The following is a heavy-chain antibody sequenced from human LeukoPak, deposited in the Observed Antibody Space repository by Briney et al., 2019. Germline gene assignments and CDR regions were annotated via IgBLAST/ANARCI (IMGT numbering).Heavy chain of an antibody. Sequence: GGSLRLSCAAAGFIFSDYYMSWIRQVPGHGLEWVSYISSSTSTTNYADSVKGRFTISRDNAKDSLYLQMNSLRAEDTAVYYCARVRTFGGVIAAWGQGTLVTVSS. J-gene: IGHJ4*02. CDR2: ISSSTSTT. CDR1: GFIFSDYY. V-gene: IGHV3-11*05. CDR3: ARVRTFGGVIAA. D-gene: IGHD3-16*02.